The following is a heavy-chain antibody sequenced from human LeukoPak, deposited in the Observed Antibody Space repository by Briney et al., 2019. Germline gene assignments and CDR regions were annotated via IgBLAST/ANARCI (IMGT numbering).Heavy chain of an antibody. V-gene: IGHV3-9*01. J-gene: IGHJ4*02. CDR1: GFTFDDYA. CDR3: AAIPGIAAGDY. D-gene: IGHD6-13*01. Sequence: PGRSLRLPCAASGFTFDDYAMHWVRQAPGKGLEWVSGISWNGGALVYAASVKGRFTISRDNAKNSLYLQMNSLRAEDTAVYYCAAIPGIAAGDYWGQGTLVTVSS. CDR2: ISWNGGAL.